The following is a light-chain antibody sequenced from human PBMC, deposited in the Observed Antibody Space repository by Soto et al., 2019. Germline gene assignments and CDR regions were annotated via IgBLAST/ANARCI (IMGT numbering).Light chain of an antibody. CDR3: QQYNKWPIT. CDR1: QSVSTN. CDR2: NAS. Sequence: IVMTQSPATLSVSPGERATLSCRASQSVSTNFAWFQQKPGQAPRLLIYNASIGATGIPARFSGSGSGTEFTLTISSLQSEEFALYYCQQYNKWPITFGKGTRLEIK. V-gene: IGKV3-15*01. J-gene: IGKJ5*01.